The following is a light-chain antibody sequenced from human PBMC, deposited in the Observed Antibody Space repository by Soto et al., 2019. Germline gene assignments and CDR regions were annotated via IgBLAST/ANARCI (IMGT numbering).Light chain of an antibody. CDR3: QQYGSSIT. CDR2: GAS. J-gene: IGKJ5*01. CDR1: QSVSSSY. V-gene: IGKV3-20*01. Sequence: EIVLTQSPGTLSLSPGERATLSCRASQSVSSSYLAWYQQKPGQAPRFLIYGASSRATGIPDRFSGSGSGTDFTLTINRLEPEDFAVYYCQQYGSSITFGQGTRLEIK.